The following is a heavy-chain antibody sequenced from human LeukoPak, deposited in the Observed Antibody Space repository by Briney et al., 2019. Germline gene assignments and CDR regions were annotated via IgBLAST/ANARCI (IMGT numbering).Heavy chain of an antibody. J-gene: IGHJ4*02. D-gene: IGHD6-13*01. CDR3: AKDRIAAAGTDY. V-gene: IGHV3-23*01. CDR2: ISGSGGST. CDR1: GFTFSSDA. Sequence: GGSLRLSCAASGFTFSSDAMNWVRQAPGKGLEWVSAISGSGGSTYYADSVKGRFTISRDNSKNTLYLQMNSLRAEDTAVYYCAKDRIAAAGTDYRGQGTLVTVSS.